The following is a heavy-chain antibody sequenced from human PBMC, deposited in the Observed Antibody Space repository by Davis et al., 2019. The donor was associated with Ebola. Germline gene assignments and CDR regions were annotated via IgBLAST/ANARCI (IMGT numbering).Heavy chain of an antibody. CDR1: GGTFSSYA. J-gene: IGHJ6*02. V-gene: IGHV1-69*05. CDR2: IIPIFGTA. CDR3: ARGPMVRDLSWYYYYGMDV. D-gene: IGHD3-10*01. Sequence: SVKVSCKASGGTFSSYAISWVRQAPGQGLEWMGGIIPIFGTANYAQKFQGRVTMTRNTSISTAYMELSSLRSEDTAVYYCARGPMVRDLSWYYYYGMDVWGQGTTVTVSS.